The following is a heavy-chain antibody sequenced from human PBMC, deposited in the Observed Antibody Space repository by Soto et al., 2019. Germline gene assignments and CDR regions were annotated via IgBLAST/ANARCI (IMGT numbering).Heavy chain of an antibody. CDR3: ASMYRSSCYYFDS. J-gene: IGHJ4*02. CDR2: IYYSGTS. CDR1: TYSIRNYY. D-gene: IGHD6-13*01. V-gene: IGHV4-59*01. Sequence: SEMLSLTCSFFTYSIRNYYWRWIRQPPGKGLEWIGYIYYSGTSNYNPSLKSRVTISLDTSKNQFSLKLSSVTAADTAVYYCASMYRSSCYYFDSRGKG.